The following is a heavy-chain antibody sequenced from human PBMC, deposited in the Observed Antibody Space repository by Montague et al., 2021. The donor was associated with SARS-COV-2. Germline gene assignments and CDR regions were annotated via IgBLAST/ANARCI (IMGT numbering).Heavy chain of an antibody. CDR1: GGSISSADFY. J-gene: IGHJ5*02. V-gene: IGHV4-61*08. CDR3: ARSGFYDLLTGYSFGSIDP. CDR2: IYYTGST. Sequence: SETLSLTCNVSGGSISSADFYWSWIRQHPGKGLEWIGYIYYTGSTNYNPSLKSRGTISVDKSKNQFSLRLSSVTAADTAVYYCARSGFYDLLTGYSFGSIDPWGQGTLVTVSS. D-gene: IGHD3-9*01.